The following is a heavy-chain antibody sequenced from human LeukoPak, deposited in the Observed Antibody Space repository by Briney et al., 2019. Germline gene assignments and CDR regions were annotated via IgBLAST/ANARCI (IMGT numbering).Heavy chain of an antibody. V-gene: IGHV4-39*07. J-gene: IGHJ4*02. CDR1: GGSISSSSYY. CDR3: ARDRIAARPSLDY. Sequence: SETLSLTCTVSGGSISSSSYYWGWIRQPPGKGLEWIGSIYYSGSTYYNPSLKSRVTISVDTSKNQFSLKLSSVTAADTAVYYCARDRIAARPSLDYWGQGTLVTVSS. D-gene: IGHD6-6*01. CDR2: IYYSGST.